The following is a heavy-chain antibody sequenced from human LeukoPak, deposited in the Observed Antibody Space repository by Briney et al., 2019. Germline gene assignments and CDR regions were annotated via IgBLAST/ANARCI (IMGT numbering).Heavy chain of an antibody. V-gene: IGHV4-39*01. CDR1: GGSVNGSCYC. J-gene: IGHJ5*02. CDR3: AVAYGDTAICFTGSFDP. Sequence: SETLSLTCAVAGGSVNGSCYCWGWVRQPPGKGLECIGTFSYTRITYYYPSLRSRASISSESSKKQDSLKLTSVTAADTAVYYCAVAYGDTAICFTGSFDPWGQGTLVTVSS. CDR2: FSYTRIT. D-gene: IGHD2-2*02.